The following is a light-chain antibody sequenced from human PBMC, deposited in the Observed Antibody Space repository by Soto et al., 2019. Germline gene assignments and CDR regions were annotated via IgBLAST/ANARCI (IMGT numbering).Light chain of an antibody. V-gene: IGLV4-69*01. CDR2: LSSDGSH. J-gene: IGLJ2*01. CDR1: SGHSSYA. Sequence: QLVLTQSPSASASLGASVKLTCTLSSGHSSYAIAWHQQQPEKGPRYLMKLSSDGSHSKGDGLPDRFSRSSSGAERYLTIASLQSGDEADCYCQTWDTGARVVFGGGTQLTVL. CDR3: QTWDTGARVV.